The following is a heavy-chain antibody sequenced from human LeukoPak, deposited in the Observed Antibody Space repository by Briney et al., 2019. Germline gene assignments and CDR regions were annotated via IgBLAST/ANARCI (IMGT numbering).Heavy chain of an antibody. CDR3: AKDMVSTMVRGHFDY. Sequence: QPGRSLRLSCAASGFTFDDYAMHWVRHAPGKGLEWVSGISWNSGSIGYADSVKGRFTISRDNAKNSLCLQMNSLRAEDTALYYCAKDMVSTMVRGHFDYWGQGTLVTVSS. J-gene: IGHJ4*02. CDR2: ISWNSGSI. D-gene: IGHD3-10*01. CDR1: GFTFDDYA. V-gene: IGHV3-9*01.